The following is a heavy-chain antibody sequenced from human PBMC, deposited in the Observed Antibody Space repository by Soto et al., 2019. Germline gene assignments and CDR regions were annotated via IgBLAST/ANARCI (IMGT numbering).Heavy chain of an antibody. V-gene: IGHV3-74*01. Sequence: PVGSLRLSCAASGFSFSSYWMHWVRQAPGKGLVWVSRINSDGSSTSDADPVKGRFTISRDNAKNTLYLQMNSLRAEDTAVYYCAREGRFSYYYMDIWGKGTTVTVSS. D-gene: IGHD3-3*01. J-gene: IGHJ6*03. CDR1: GFSFSSYW. CDR3: AREGRFSYYYMDI. CDR2: INSDGSST.